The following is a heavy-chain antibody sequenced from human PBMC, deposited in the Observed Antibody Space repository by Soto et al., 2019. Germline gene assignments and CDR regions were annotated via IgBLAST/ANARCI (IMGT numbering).Heavy chain of an antibody. CDR2: ISAYNGNT. CDR3: ARDHQPYGDYGNWFDP. D-gene: IGHD4-17*01. CDR1: GYTFTSYG. J-gene: IGHJ5*02. V-gene: IGHV1-18*01. Sequence: ASVKVSCKASGYTFTSYGISWVRQAPGQGLEWMGWISAYNGNTNYAQKLQGRVTMTTDTSTSTAYMELRSLRSDDTAVYYCARDHQPYGDYGNWFDPWGQGTLVTVSS.